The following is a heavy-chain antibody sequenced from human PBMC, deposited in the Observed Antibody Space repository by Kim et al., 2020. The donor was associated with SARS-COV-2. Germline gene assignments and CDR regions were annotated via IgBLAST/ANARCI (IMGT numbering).Heavy chain of an antibody. Sequence: GGSLRLSCAASGFTFSSYAMSWVRQAPGKGLEWVSAISGSGGSTYYADSVKGRFTISRDNSKNTLYLQMNSLRAEDTAVYYCAKFNIYCSSTSCLKRLYSGYDHFDYWGQGTLVTVSS. CDR2: ISGSGGST. J-gene: IGHJ4*02. V-gene: IGHV3-23*01. CDR3: AKFNIYCSSTSCLKRLYSGYDHFDY. CDR1: GFTFSSYA. D-gene: IGHD2-2*01.